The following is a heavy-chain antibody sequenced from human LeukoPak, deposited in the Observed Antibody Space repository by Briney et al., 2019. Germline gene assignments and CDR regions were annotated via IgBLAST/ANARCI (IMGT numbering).Heavy chain of an antibody. CDR3: ARELVKDIVVVPAFDY. CDR1: GFTFSSYW. J-gene: IGHJ4*02. Sequence: PGGSLRLSCAASGFTFSSYWMSWVRQAPGKGLEWVANIKQDGSEKYYVDSLKGRFTISRDNAKNSLYLQMNSLRAEDTAVYYCARELVKDIVVVPAFDYWGQGTLVTVSS. V-gene: IGHV3-7*01. CDR2: IKQDGSEK. D-gene: IGHD2-2*01.